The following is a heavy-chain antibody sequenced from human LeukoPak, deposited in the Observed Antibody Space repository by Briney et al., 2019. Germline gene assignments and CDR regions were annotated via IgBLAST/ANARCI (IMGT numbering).Heavy chain of an antibody. CDR1: GGSISSGGYY. Sequence: SETPSLTCTVSGGSISSGGYYWSWIRQHPGKGLEWIGYIYYSGSTYYNPSLKSRVTISVDTSKNQFSLKLSSVTAADTAVYYCARDHGSSGYLDYWGQGTLVTVSS. CDR2: IYYSGST. J-gene: IGHJ4*02. V-gene: IGHV4-31*03. D-gene: IGHD3-22*01. CDR3: ARDHGSSGYLDY.